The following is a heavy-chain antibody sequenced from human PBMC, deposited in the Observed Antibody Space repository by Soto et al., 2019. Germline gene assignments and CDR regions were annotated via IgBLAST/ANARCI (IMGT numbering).Heavy chain of an antibody. Sequence: SSETLSLTCAVSGGSISSGGYSWNWIRQPLGKGLEWIGYIYHSGSTYYNPSLKSRVTISVDKSKNQFSLKLTSVTAADTAVYYCARDQLEGNWFDPWGQGTLVTVS. CDR3: ARDQLEGNWFDP. CDR2: IYHSGST. CDR1: GGSISSGGYS. J-gene: IGHJ5*02. D-gene: IGHD1-1*01. V-gene: IGHV4-30-2*01.